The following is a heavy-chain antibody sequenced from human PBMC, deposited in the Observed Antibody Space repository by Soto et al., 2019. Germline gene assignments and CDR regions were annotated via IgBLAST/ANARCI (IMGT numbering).Heavy chain of an antibody. Sequence: GGSLRLSCAASGFTFSSYALHWVRQAPGKGLEWVAVISYDGSNKYYADSVKGRFTISRDNAKNSLYLQMNSLRDEDTAVYYCARDYKYYDSSGYYPVPYFDYWGQGTLVTVSS. CDR2: ISYDGSNK. V-gene: IGHV3-30-3*01. CDR3: ARDYKYYDSSGYYPVPYFDY. J-gene: IGHJ4*02. CDR1: GFTFSSYA. D-gene: IGHD3-22*01.